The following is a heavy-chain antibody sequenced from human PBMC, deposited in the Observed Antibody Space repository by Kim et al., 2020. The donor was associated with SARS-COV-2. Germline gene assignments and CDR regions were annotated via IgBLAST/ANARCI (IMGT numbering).Heavy chain of an antibody. J-gene: IGHJ1*01. CDR3: AWEASASFGI. V-gene: IGHV3-23*01. CDR1: GFTFSSYA. Sequence: GGSLRLSCAASGFTFSSYAMNWVRQAPGKGLEWVSGITDAGVPYQADSVKGRFTISRDNAKKTLHLQMNGLRAEDAAVYYCAWEASASFGIWGMGTLVT. D-gene: IGHD1-26*01. CDR2: ITDAGVP.